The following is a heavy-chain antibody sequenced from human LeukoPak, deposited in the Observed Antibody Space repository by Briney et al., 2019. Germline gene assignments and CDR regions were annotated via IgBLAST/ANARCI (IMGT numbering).Heavy chain of an antibody. CDR2: ISSNGGST. CDR3: ARAYSRGAFDI. D-gene: IGHD5-18*01. J-gene: IGHJ3*02. V-gene: IGHV3-64*01. CDR1: GFTFSSYA. Sequence: GGSLRLSCAASGFTFSSYAMHWVRQAPGKGLEYVSAISSNGGSTYYANSVKGRFTISRDNSKNTLYLQMGSLRAEDMAVYYCARAYSRGAFDIWGQGTMVTVSS.